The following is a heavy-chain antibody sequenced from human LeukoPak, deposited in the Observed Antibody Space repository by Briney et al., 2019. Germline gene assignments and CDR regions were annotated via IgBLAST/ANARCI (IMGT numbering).Heavy chain of an antibody. Sequence: ASVKVSCKASGGTFSSYAISWVRQAPGQGLEWMGRIIPIFGTANYAQKFQGRVTITTDESTSTAYMELSGLRSEDTAVYYCARERGWDIVATPHDAFDIWGQGTMVTVSS. D-gene: IGHD5-12*01. J-gene: IGHJ3*02. V-gene: IGHV1-69*05. CDR2: IIPIFGTA. CDR1: GGTFSSYA. CDR3: ARERGWDIVATPHDAFDI.